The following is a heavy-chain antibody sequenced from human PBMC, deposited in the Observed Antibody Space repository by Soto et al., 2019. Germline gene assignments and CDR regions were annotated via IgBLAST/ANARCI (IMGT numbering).Heavy chain of an antibody. V-gene: IGHV3-23*01. CDR3: AKTKGQLVLRYYYYGMDV. J-gene: IGHJ6*02. CDR1: GFTFSSYA. Sequence: PGGSLRLSCAAPGFTFSSYAMSWVRPAPGKGVEWVSAISGSGGSTYYADSVKGRFTISRDNSKNTLYLQMNSLRAEDTAVYYCAKTKGQLVLRYYYYGMDVWGQGTTVTVSS. CDR2: ISGSGGST. D-gene: IGHD6-6*01.